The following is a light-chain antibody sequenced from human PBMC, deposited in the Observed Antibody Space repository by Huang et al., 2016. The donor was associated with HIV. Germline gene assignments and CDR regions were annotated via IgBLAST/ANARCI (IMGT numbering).Light chain of an antibody. CDR1: QSVYSSSTSKDY. V-gene: IGKV4-1*01. J-gene: IGKJ1*01. Sequence: DIIMTQSPDSLAVSLGERATLNCRSSQSVYSSSTSKDYMAWFQQKPGQPPRLLLFWASTREAGVPDRFTGSGSGTHFTLTIASLEAEDEAIYYCQQYYSSPQTFGQGTRVEVK. CDR3: QQYYSSPQT. CDR2: WAS.